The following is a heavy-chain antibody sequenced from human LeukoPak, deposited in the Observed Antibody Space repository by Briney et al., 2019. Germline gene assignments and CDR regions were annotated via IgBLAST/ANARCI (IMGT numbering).Heavy chain of an antibody. V-gene: IGHV4-34*01. Sequence: SETLSLTCAVYGGSFSGYYWSWIRQPPGKGLEWIGEINHSGSTNYNPSLKSRVTISVDTSKNQFSLNLSSVTAADTAVYYCARGDCSSTSCYWSFDPWGQGTLVTVSS. CDR3: ARGDCSSTSCYWSFDP. CDR2: INHSGST. D-gene: IGHD2-2*01. J-gene: IGHJ5*02. CDR1: GGSFSGYY.